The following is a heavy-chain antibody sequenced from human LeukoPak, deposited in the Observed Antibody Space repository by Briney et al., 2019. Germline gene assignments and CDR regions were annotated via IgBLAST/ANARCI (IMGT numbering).Heavy chain of an antibody. D-gene: IGHD6-13*01. CDR3: AKDGTDWYFDV. CDR2: IYTGGLT. J-gene: IGHJ2*01. V-gene: IGHV3-53*01. CDR1: GFTVSSNH. Sequence: GGSLRLSCAASGFTVSSNHMTWVRQAPGKGLEWVSEIYTGGLTFYADSVTGRFTISRDNSKNTVYLQMNSLGVEDTARYYCAKDGTDWYFDVWGRGILVTVSS.